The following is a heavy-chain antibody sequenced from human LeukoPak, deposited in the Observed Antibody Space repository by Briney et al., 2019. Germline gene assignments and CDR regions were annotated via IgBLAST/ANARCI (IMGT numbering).Heavy chain of an antibody. J-gene: IGHJ4*02. CDR2: ITQDGGET. Sequence: GGSLRLSCAASGFTFSRFSMRWVRQAPGKGLEWVASITQDGGETFYVDSVKGRFTITRDNAKNSLDLQMNSLRVEDTALYYCTRVGSTRAFDYWGQGTLVTVSS. CDR3: TRVGSTRAFDY. CDR1: GFTFSRFS. V-gene: IGHV3-7*01. D-gene: IGHD5/OR15-5a*01.